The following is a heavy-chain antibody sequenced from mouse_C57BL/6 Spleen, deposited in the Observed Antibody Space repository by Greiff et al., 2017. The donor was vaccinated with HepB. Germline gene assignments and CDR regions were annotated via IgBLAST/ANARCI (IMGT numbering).Heavy chain of an antibody. D-gene: IGHD1-1*01. CDR2: IDPADSYT. CDR1: GYTFTSYW. CDR3: ATTLVTSNFDY. J-gene: IGHJ2*01. Sequence: QVQLQQPGAELVKPGASVKLSCKASGYTFTSYWMQWVKQRPGQGLEWIGEIDPADSYTNYNKKIKGKATLTVDTSSSTANMQLSSQTSEDSAVYYCATTLVTSNFDYWGQGTTLTVSS. V-gene: IGHV1-50*01.